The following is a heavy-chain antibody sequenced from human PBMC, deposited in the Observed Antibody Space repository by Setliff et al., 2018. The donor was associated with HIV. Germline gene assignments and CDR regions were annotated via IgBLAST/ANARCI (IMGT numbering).Heavy chain of an antibody. V-gene: IGHV4-59*11. CDR3: AKGAGFYGDYTFDH. D-gene: IGHD4-17*01. J-gene: IGHJ4*02. CDR1: GASISSHY. Sequence: SETLSLTCTVSGASISSHYWSWIRQSPGRELEWIGYIYSAGSTNYNPSLQSRVTISMVASRNQFSLKVTSVTAADTAVYYCAKGAGFYGDYTFDHWGQGRQVTVS. CDR2: IYSAGST.